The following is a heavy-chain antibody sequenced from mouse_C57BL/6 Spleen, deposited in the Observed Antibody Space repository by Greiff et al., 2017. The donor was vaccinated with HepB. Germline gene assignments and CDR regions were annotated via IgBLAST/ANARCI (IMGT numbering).Heavy chain of an antibody. CDR2: IYPSDSET. Sequence: VQLQQPGAELVRPGSSVKLSCKASGYTFTSYWMDWVKQRPGQGLEWIGNIYPSDSETHYNQKFKDKATLTVDKSSSTAYMQLSSLTSEDSAVYYCAREDSSGPDYWGQGTTLTVAS. D-gene: IGHD3-2*02. J-gene: IGHJ2*01. V-gene: IGHV1-61*01. CDR3: AREDSSGPDY. CDR1: GYTFTSYW.